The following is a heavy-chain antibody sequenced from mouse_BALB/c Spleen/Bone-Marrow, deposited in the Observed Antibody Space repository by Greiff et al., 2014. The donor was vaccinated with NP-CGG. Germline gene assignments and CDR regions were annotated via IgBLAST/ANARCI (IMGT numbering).Heavy chain of an antibody. D-gene: IGHD2-3*01. V-gene: IGHV1-9*01. J-gene: IGHJ4*01. CDR1: GYTFSGYW. CDR2: ILPGSTST. CDR3: ARDGYSSLAMDY. Sequence: VQLQQSGAELMKPGASVKISCKTTGYTFSGYWIEWVEQRPGHGLEWIGEILPGSTSTNYNEKFKDKATFTADTSSNTAYIQLSSLTSEDSAVYYCARDGYSSLAMDYWGQGTSVTVSS.